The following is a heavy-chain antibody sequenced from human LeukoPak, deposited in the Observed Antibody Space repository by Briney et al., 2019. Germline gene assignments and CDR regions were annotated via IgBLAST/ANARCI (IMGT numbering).Heavy chain of an antibody. CDR2: ISSSSSYI. Sequence: KSGGSLRLSCAASGFTFSSYAMNWVRQAPGKGLEWVSSISSSSSYIHYTDSVKGRFTISRDNAKNSLYLQMNSLRVEDTAVYYCAGINDYGDPTGAFDIWGQGTMVTVSS. CDR1: GFTFSSYA. V-gene: IGHV3-21*01. CDR3: AGINDYGDPTGAFDI. D-gene: IGHD4-17*01. J-gene: IGHJ3*02.